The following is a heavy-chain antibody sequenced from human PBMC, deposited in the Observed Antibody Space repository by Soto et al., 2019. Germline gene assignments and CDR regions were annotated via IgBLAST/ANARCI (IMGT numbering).Heavy chain of an antibody. CDR3: ARTDTGGTDFEF. V-gene: IGHV3-33*08. CDR2: ISYLGTKT. CDR1: GFTVSAYD. Sequence: QVPLVESGGGVVQPGMSLRLSCADSGFTVSAYDMHWVRQAPGKGLEWVALISYLGTKTDYADSVKGRFTISRDNFKKTVALQRESLRAEDSDVYFCARTDTGGTDFEFWGRGTLVTVSS. J-gene: IGHJ4*02. D-gene: IGHD6-25*01.